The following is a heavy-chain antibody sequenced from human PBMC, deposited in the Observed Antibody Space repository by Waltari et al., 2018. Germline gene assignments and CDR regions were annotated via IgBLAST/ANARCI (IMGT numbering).Heavy chain of an antibody. V-gene: IGHV1-18*01. J-gene: IGHJ5*02. CDR2: ISANNGHT. D-gene: IGHD3-3*01. CDR3: ARERHRLMEVGYLMALDP. CDR1: GYPFSDFG. Sequence: QAQLVQSGAEGKKPGASVQVSCRASGYPFSDFGIRWWRQAPGQGLEWMGWISANNGHTNHAQKFQGRLIMTKDTSTTTVYMELNYLTSDDTAVYYCARERHRLMEVGYLMALDPWGQGTLVTVSS.